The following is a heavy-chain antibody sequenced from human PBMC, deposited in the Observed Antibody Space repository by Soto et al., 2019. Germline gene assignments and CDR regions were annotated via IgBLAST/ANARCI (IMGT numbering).Heavy chain of an antibody. J-gene: IGHJ3*02. CDR1: GGSITSGDYY. D-gene: IGHD3-10*02. CDR3: ARSHYVLGAFDI. CDR2: IYHSGST. V-gene: IGHV4-30-4*01. Sequence: SETLSLTCTVAGGSITSGDYYWSWIRQPPGKGPEWIGYIYHSGSTYYNPSLKSRITISLDTSKHQFSLKLSSVTVADTAVYYCARSHYVLGAFDIWGPGAMVTVS.